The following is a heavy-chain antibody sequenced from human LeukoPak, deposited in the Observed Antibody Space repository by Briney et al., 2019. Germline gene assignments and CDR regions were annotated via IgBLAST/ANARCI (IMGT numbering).Heavy chain of an antibody. D-gene: IGHD6-19*01. CDR2: INPSGGST. Sequence: ASVKVSCKASGYTITSYYMHWVRQAPGQGLEWMGIINPSGGSTSYAQKFQGRVTMTRDTSTSTVYMELSSLRSEDTAVYYCARDPTTAVAGFLFDYWGQGTLVTVSS. CDR3: ARDPTTAVAGFLFDY. J-gene: IGHJ4*02. CDR1: GYTITSYY. V-gene: IGHV1-46*01.